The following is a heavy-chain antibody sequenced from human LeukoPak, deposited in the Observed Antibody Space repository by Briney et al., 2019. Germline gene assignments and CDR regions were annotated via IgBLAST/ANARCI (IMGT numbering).Heavy chain of an antibody. J-gene: IGHJ3*02. CDR1: GGTFSSHA. CDR3: ARNERWLQFGTPIDAFDI. CDR2: IIPIFGTA. Sequence: SVKVSCKASGGTFSSHAISWVRQAPGQGLEWMGGIIPIFGTANYAQKFQGRVTITADESTSTAYMELSSLRSEDTAVYYCARNERWLQFGTPIDAFDIWGQGTMVTVSS. V-gene: IGHV1-69*13. D-gene: IGHD5-24*01.